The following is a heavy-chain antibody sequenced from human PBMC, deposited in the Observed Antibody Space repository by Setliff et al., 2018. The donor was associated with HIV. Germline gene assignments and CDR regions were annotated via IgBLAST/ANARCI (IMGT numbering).Heavy chain of an antibody. CDR1: GGSISGYY. V-gene: IGHV4-59*12. J-gene: IGHJ4*02. CDR2: IYYIGNT. Sequence: SETLSLTCTVSGGSISGYYWSWIRQPPGKGLEWIGYIYYIGNTNYNPSLKSRVTISVDTSKSQFSLKLTSVTAADTAVYYCARDHIVGLTWANKPFDYWGQGTLVTVSS. CDR3: ARDHIVGLTWANKPFDY. D-gene: IGHD1-26*01.